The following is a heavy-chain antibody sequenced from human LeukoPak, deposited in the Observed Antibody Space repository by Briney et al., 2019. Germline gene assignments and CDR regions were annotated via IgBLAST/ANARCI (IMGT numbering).Heavy chain of an antibody. CDR1: GFTFSSYS. CDR3: ASGYYYYDSSVDFDY. Sequence: GGSLRLSCAASGFTFSSYSMNWVRQAPGKGLEWVSYISSSSSTIYYADSVKGRFTISRDNAKNSLYLQMNSLRAEDTAVYYCASGYYYYDSSVDFDYWGQGTLVTVSS. CDR2: ISSSSSTI. J-gene: IGHJ4*02. D-gene: IGHD3-22*01. V-gene: IGHV3-48*01.